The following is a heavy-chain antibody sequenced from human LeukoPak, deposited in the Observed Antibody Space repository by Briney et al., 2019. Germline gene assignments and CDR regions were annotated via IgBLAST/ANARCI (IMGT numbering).Heavy chain of an antibody. CDR2: INPNTGGA. CDR3: ARGGVLRFLEWGPIDP. CDR1: GGTFSSYA. D-gene: IGHD3-3*01. J-gene: IGHJ5*02. V-gene: IGHV1-2*02. Sequence: ASVKVSCKASGGTFSSYAISWVRQAPGQGLEWMGWINPNTGGAIYTQKFQGSVTMTRDTSISTAYMDLSRLRSDDTAVYYCARGGVLRFLEWGPIDPWGQGTLVTVSS.